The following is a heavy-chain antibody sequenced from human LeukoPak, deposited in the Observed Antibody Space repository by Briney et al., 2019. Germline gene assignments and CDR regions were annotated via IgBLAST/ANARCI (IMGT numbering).Heavy chain of an antibody. CDR1: GFTFSNYV. CDR2: ISHDGSDK. V-gene: IGHV3-30-3*01. J-gene: IGHJ6*02. D-gene: IGHD3-22*01. CDR3: ASTDITVVVTAYGMAV. Sequence: PGGSLRLSCAASGFTFSNYVMHWVRQAPGKGLEWVALISHDGSDKYYANSVKGRFTISRDNSKNTLYLQMNSLRAEDTAVYYCASTDITVVVTAYGMAVWGQGTTVTVSS.